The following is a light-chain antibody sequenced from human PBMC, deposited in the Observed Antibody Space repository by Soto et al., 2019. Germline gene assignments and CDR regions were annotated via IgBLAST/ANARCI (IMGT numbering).Light chain of an antibody. J-gene: IGLJ1*01. CDR3: NSYAGSNVYG. V-gene: IGLV2-8*01. Sequence: QSVLTQPPSASGSPGQSVTISCTGTSSDVGGYNYVSWYQQHPGKAPKLMIYEVSKRPSGVPDRFSGSKSGNTASLTVSGLQAEDEADYYCNSYAGSNVYGFGTGTKVTVL. CDR1: SSDVGGYNY. CDR2: EVS.